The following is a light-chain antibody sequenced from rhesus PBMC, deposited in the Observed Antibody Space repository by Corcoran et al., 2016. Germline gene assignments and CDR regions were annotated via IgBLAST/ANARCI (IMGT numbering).Light chain of an antibody. CDR3: MQGTQLPFT. V-gene: IGKV2-78*01. CDR2: LGS. Sequence: DIVMTQTPLSLPVTHGEPASISCRSSQSLLHRDGFTSLDWYLQKPGQSTQLLIYLGSNRASGVPYSFSGRWSVIDFTLKISRVEAEDVGVYYCMQGTQLPFTFGPGTKLDIK. CDR1: QSLLHRDGFTS. J-gene: IGKJ3*01.